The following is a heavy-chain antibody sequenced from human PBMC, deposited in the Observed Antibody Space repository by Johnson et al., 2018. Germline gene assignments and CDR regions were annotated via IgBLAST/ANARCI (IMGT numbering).Heavy chain of an antibody. CDR1: GFTFSGSA. CDR2: IRSKANSYAT. Sequence: EVQLVESGGGLVQPGGSLKLSCAASGFTFSGSAMHWVRQASGKGLEWVGRIRSKANSYATAYAASVKGRFTISRDDSKNTAYLQMNSLRAEDGAGYYWARGGFVVVVAATSCDIGGQGTMVTVSS. V-gene: IGHV3-73*02. D-gene: IGHD2-15*01. CDR3: ARGGFVVVVAATSCDI. J-gene: IGHJ3*02.